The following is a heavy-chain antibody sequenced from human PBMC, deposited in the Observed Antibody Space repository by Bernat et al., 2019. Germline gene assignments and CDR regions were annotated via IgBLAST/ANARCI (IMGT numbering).Heavy chain of an antibody. CDR2: IIVGSGGT. D-gene: IGHD6-19*01. J-gene: IGHJ3*02. CDR1: GYPFTSYS. CDR3: AREYSSGPTGDFNI. Sequence: QVQLVQSGSELKKPGASVKVSCKASGYPFTSYSLHWVRQAPGQRLEWMGWIIVGSGGTKYSQNFQGRFSITRDTAATTAYMELNSLTPDDTDVYYCAREYSSGPTGDFNIWGQGTMVTVSS. V-gene: IGHV1-3*01.